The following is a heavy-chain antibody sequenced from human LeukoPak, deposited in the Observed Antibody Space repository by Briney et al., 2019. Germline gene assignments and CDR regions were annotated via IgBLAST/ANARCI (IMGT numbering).Heavy chain of an antibody. Sequence: GGSLRLSCAASGFTFSRYAVHWVRQAPGKGLEWVAVISYDGSSKFYADSVKGRFTISRDNSKSTLYLQMSSLRAEDTAVYYCVKGYCSSISCFGDYWGQGTLVTFSS. CDR3: VKGYCSSISCFGDY. V-gene: IGHV3-30*14. J-gene: IGHJ4*02. CDR1: GFTFSRYA. D-gene: IGHD2-2*01. CDR2: ISYDGSSK.